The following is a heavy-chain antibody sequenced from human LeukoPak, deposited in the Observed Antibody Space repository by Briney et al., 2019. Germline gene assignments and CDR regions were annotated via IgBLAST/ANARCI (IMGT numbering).Heavy chain of an antibody. D-gene: IGHD3-16*01. CDR1: GFNLSTYW. CDR3: TRGGGGRYFDY. J-gene: IGHJ4*02. Sequence: TGGSLRLSCEGSGFNLSTYWMSWVRQAPGKGLEWVANIKQDGTEKYYVDSVKGRFTISRDNAKNSLYLQMNTLRGEDTAVYYCTRGGGGRYFDYWGQGALVSVSS. V-gene: IGHV3-7*04. CDR2: IKQDGTEK.